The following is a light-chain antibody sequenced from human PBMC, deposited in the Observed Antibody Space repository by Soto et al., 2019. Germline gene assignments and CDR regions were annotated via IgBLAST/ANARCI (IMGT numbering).Light chain of an antibody. J-gene: IGKJ1*01. V-gene: IGKV3D-15*01. Sequence: EMVMTQSPATLSVSPGERASLSCRASQTVGRNYLAWYQQKPGQAPRLLIYGISTRATGIPARFSGSGSGTEFTLTISSLQSEDFAVYYCQQYNNWPGFGQGTKVDIK. CDR3: QQYNNWPG. CDR1: QTVGRN. CDR2: GIS.